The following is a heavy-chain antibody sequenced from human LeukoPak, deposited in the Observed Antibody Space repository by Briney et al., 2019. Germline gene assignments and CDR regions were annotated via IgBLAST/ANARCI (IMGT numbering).Heavy chain of an antibody. CDR2: MNPNCGNT. CDR1: GYTFTSYD. CDR3: ARGLGRYCSSTSCYVY. J-gene: IGHJ4*02. D-gene: IGHD2-2*01. Sequence: ASVKVSCKASGYTFTSYDINWVRQATGQGLEWMGWMNPNCGNTGYAQKFQGRVTMTRNTSISTAYMELSSLRSEDTAVYYCARGLGRYCSSTSCYVYWGQGTLVTVSS. V-gene: IGHV1-8*01.